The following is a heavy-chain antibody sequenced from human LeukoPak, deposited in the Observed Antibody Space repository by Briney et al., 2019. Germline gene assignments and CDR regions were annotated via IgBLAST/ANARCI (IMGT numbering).Heavy chain of an antibody. CDR3: ALLLRSGYLADY. Sequence: GESLRISCKGFGYNFANYWISWVRQMPGKGLEWMGRIDPSESYTNYSPSFQGHVTISADKSISTAYLQWSSLRASDTAMYYCALLLRSGYLADYWGRGTLVTVSS. CDR2: IDPSESYT. V-gene: IGHV5-10-1*01. D-gene: IGHD3-22*01. CDR1: GYNFANYW. J-gene: IGHJ4*02.